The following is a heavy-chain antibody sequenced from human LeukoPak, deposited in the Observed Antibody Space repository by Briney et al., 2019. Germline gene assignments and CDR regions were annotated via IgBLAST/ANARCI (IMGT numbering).Heavy chain of an antibody. D-gene: IGHD6-19*01. CDR3: ARADSGWYGSDY. V-gene: IGHV3-30*03. Sequence: GGSLRLSCAASGYTFTSYSMSWVRQAPVKGLEWVAVISYDGSNKYYADSVKGRFTISRDNSKNTLYLQMNSLRAEDTAVYYCARADSGWYGSDYWGQGTLVTVSS. CDR2: ISYDGSNK. J-gene: IGHJ4*02. CDR1: GYTFTSYS.